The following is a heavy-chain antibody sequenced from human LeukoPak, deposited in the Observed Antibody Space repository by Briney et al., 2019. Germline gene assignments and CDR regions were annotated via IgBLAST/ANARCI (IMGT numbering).Heavy chain of an antibody. Sequence: GGSLRLSCAASGFTFSGSAMHWVRQASGKGLEWVGRIRSKANSYATAYAASVKGRFTISRDDSKNTAYLQMNSLKTEDTAVYYCTRFFAGNWFDPWGQGTLVTVSS. CDR2: IRSKANSYAT. CDR3: TRFFAGNWFDP. J-gene: IGHJ5*02. CDR1: GFTFSGSA. V-gene: IGHV3-73*01.